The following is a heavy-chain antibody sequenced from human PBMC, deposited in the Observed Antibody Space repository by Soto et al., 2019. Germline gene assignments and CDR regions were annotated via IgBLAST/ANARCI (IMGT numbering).Heavy chain of an antibody. CDR3: VKRAWNGGRYFDY. D-gene: IGHD1-26*01. CDR2: FDPEDGET. CDR1: GYTLTELS. Sequence: ASVKVSCKVSGYTLTELSMHWVRQAPGKGLEWMGGFDPEDGETIYAQKFQGRVTMTEDTSTDTAYMELSSLRSEDTAVYYCVKRAWNGGRYFDYWGQGTLVTVSS. J-gene: IGHJ4*02. V-gene: IGHV1-24*01.